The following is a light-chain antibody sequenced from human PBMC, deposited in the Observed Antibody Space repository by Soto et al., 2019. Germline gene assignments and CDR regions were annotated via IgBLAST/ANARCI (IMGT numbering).Light chain of an antibody. Sequence: QSALTQPASVSGSPGQSITISCTGTSSDVGGYNYVSWYQQHPGKAPKLMIYEVSNRPSGVSNRFSGSKSVNTASPTISGLQAEDEADYYCSSYTSSSIDYVFGTGTKLTVL. CDR3: SSYTSSSIDYV. CDR1: SSDVGGYNY. CDR2: EVS. J-gene: IGLJ1*01. V-gene: IGLV2-14*01.